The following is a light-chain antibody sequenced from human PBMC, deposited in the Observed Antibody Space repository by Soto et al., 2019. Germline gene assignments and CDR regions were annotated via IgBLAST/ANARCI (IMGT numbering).Light chain of an antibody. J-gene: IGLJ2*01. CDR3: TSCTSTDTPPVI. CDR2: EVS. CDR1: SSDVGGYNY. V-gene: IGLV2-14*01. Sequence: QSALTQPASVSGSPGQSITISCTGTSSDVGGYNYVSWYQHHPGKAPKLIIHEVSNRPSGVSSRFSGSKSGNTASLTISGLQAEDEADYYCTSCTSTDTPPVIFGGWTKLTVL.